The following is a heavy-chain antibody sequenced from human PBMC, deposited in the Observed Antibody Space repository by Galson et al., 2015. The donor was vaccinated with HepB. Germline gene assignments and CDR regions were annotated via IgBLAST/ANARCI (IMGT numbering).Heavy chain of an antibody. V-gene: IGHV3-66*01. CDR3: AKNRGSGTYFKDYFDC. Sequence: SLRLSCAASGFSVSDSYITWLRQAPGRGLEWVSVIHGDGTTYYAESLKGRFTISRDNSRNTLYLQMNSLRAEDTAVYYCAKNRGSGTYFKDYFDCWGQGTLVTVSS. CDR2: IHGDGTT. D-gene: IGHD3-10*01. J-gene: IGHJ4*02. CDR1: GFSVSDSY.